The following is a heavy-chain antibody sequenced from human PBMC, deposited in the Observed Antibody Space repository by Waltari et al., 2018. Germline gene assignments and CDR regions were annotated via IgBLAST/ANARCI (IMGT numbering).Heavy chain of an antibody. D-gene: IGHD3-10*01. V-gene: IGHV4-34*01. CDR1: GGSFSGYY. Sequence: QVQLQQWGAGLLKPSETLSLTCAVYGGSFSGYYWSWIRQHPGKGLEWIGEINHSGSTNYNPSLKSRVTISVDTSKNQFSLKLSSVTAADTAVYYCARGLLRGSGSYYSYYYGMDVWGQGTTVTVSS. CDR2: INHSGST. CDR3: ARGLLRGSGSYYSYYYGMDV. J-gene: IGHJ6*02.